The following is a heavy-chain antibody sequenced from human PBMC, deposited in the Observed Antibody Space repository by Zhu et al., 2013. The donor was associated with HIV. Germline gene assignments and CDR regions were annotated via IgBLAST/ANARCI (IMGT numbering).Heavy chain of an antibody. D-gene: IGHD3-10*01. Sequence: QVQLVQSGAEVKRPGASVKVSCKASGYTFTEYYIHWVRQAPGQGLEWMGWIYPNTGGTKYAQKFQGRVTMTRDTSISTAYMELSSLRSDDTAVYYCEIYKAYGPRWGQGTLVTVSS. CDR2: IYPNTGGT. J-gene: IGHJ4*02. V-gene: IGHV1-2*02. CDR1: GYTFTEYY. CDR3: EIYKAYGPR.